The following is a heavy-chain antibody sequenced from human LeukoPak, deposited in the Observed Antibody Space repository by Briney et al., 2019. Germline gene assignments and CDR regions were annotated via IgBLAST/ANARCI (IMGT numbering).Heavy chain of an antibody. J-gene: IGHJ4*02. CDR3: ARDSYYYDSSGYSP. CDR1: DFTFGSYW. V-gene: IGHV3-7*03. CDR2: IKQDGSEK. D-gene: IGHD3-22*01. Sequence: GGSLRLSCVVLDFTFGSYWMSWVRQAPGKGLGWLPNIKQDGSEKYYVDSVKGRLTISRDNAKNSLYLQMNSLRAEDTAVYYCARDSYYYDSSGYSPWGQGTLVTVSS.